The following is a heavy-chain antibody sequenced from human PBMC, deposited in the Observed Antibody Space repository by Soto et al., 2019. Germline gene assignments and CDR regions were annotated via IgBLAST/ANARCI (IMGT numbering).Heavy chain of an antibody. D-gene: IGHD6-19*01. CDR2: IYYSGST. V-gene: IGHV4-31*03. Sequence: SETLSLTYTVSGGSISSGGYSWTWIRQHPGKGLEWIGYIYYSGSTYYKPSLKSRVTISVDTSKNQFSLKLSSVTAADTAVYYCARGEAGLHYYYYGMDVWGQGTTVTVSS. CDR1: GGSISSGGYS. CDR3: ARGEAGLHYYYYGMDV. J-gene: IGHJ6*02.